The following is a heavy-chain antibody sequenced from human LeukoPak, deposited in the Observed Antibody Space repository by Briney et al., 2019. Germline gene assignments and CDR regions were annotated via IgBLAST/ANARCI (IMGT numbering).Heavy chain of an antibody. D-gene: IGHD1-14*01. CDR2: ISYDGSNK. V-gene: IGHV3-30*18. Sequence: GGSLRLSCAASGFTFSNYGMHWVRQAPGKGLEWVTVISYDGSNKYYADSVKGRFTISRDNSKNTLYLQMNSLRAEDTAVYYCAKDLLGISHTFDIWGQGTMVTVSS. CDR3: AKDLLGISHTFDI. CDR1: GFTFSNYG. J-gene: IGHJ3*02.